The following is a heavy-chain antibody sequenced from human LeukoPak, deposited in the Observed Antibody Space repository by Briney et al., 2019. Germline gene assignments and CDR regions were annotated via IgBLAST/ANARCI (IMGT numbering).Heavy chain of an antibody. CDR1: GGTFSSYA. J-gene: IGHJ1*01. Sequence: SVKVSCKASGGTFSSYAISWVRQAPGQGLEWMGGIIPIFGTANYAQKFQGRVTITTDESTSTAYMELSSLRSEDTAVYYCATAGVFRYCSSTSCPQYFQHWGQGTLVTVSS. V-gene: IGHV1-69*05. CDR3: ATAGVFRYCSSTSCPQYFQH. D-gene: IGHD2-2*01. CDR2: IIPIFGTA.